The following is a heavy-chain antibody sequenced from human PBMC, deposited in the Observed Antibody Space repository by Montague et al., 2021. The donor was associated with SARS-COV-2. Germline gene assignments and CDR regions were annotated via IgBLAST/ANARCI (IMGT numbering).Heavy chain of an antibody. D-gene: IGHD3-22*01. CDR2: IDWDDDK. Sequence: PALVKPTQTLTLTCTFSGFSLSTSGMCVSWIRQPPGKALEWLARIDWDDDKYHSTSLKTRLTISKDTSKNQVVLTMTNMDPVDTATYYCARTPYYYDSSGYYYGAFDIGGKGTMVTVSS. CDR3: ARTPYYYDSSGYYYGAFDI. V-gene: IGHV2-70*11. CDR1: GFSLSTSGMC. J-gene: IGHJ3*02.